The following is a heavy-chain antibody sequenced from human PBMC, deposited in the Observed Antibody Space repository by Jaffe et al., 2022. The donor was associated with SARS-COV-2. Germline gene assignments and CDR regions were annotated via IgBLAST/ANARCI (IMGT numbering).Heavy chain of an antibody. CDR3: AKLLYGEHYYYYGMDV. J-gene: IGHJ6*02. V-gene: IGHV3-30*18. D-gene: IGHD2-15*01. Sequence: QVQLVESGGGVVQPGRSLRLSCAASGFTFSSYGMHWVRQAPGKGLEWVAVISYDGSNKYYADSVKGRFTISRDNSKNTLYLQMNSLRAEDTAVYYCAKLLYGEHYYYYGMDVWGQGTTVTVSS. CDR2: ISYDGSNK. CDR1: GFTFSSYG.